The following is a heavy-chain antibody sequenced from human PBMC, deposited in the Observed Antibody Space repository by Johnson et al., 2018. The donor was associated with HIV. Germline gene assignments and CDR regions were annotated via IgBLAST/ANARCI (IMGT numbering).Heavy chain of an antibody. CDR1: GFTFSSYA. Sequence: VQLVESGGGVVQPGRSLRLSCAASGFTFSSYALTWVRQAPGRGLEWVSTISGSGGSTYYADSVKVRFTISRDNSKNTLYLQMNSLRSEDTAVYSCAFESGSYFRHAFDVWGQGTMVTVSS. CDR3: AFESGSYFRHAFDV. J-gene: IGHJ3*01. D-gene: IGHD1-26*01. CDR2: ISGSGGST. V-gene: IGHV3-23*04.